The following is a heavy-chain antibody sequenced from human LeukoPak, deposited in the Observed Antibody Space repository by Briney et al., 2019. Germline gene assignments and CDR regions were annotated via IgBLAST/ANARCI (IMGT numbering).Heavy chain of an antibody. D-gene: IGHD6-19*01. J-gene: IGHJ4*02. CDR2: ISSSGKTI. V-gene: IGHV3-48*03. CDR3: ARDQRTAGDFDY. Sequence: PGGSLRLSCAASGFTFSDFEMNWVRQAPGKGLEWVSYISSSGKTIYYADSVKGRFTISRDNAKNSLYLQMNSLRAEDTAVHYCARDQRTAGDFDYWGQGTLVTVSS. CDR1: GFTFSDFE.